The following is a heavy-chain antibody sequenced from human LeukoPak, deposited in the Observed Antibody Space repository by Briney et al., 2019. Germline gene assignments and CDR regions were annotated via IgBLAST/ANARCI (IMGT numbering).Heavy chain of an antibody. D-gene: IGHD7-27*01. J-gene: IGHJ4*02. CDR3: ARRGGQLGRVLDY. CDR1: GFTFSSYE. V-gene: IGHV3-48*03. CDR2: ISSSGSTI. Sequence: GGSLRLSCAASGFTFSSYEMNWVRQAPGKGLEWVSYISSSGSTIYYADSVKGRFTISRDNAKNSPYLQMNSLRAEDTAVYYCARRGGQLGRVLDYWGQGTLVTVSS.